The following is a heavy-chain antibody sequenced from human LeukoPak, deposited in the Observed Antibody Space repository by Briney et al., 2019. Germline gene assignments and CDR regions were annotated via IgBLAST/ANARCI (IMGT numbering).Heavy chain of an antibody. V-gene: IGHV3-9*01. Sequence: GGSLRLCCAASGFTFDDYAMHWVRQAPGKGLEWVSGISWNSGSIGYADSVKGRFTISRDNAKNSLYLQMNSLRAEDTALYYCAKSLWPHKQWLAYYGMDVWGQGTTVTVSS. CDR1: GFTFDDYA. CDR3: AKSLWPHKQWLAYYGMDV. D-gene: IGHD6-19*01. J-gene: IGHJ6*02. CDR2: ISWNSGSI.